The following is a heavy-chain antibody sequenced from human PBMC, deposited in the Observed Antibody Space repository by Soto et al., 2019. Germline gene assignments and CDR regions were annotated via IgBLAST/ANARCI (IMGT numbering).Heavy chain of an antibody. D-gene: IGHD3-9*01. V-gene: IGHV2-26*01. CDR1: GFSLTTGKMG. CDR3: ARMKVDSYQFYYAMDV. Sequence: SGPTLVNPTETLTLTCTVSGFSLTTGKMGVSWIRQPPGRALEWLAHIFSDNERSYSTSLQGRLTISKDTSGSQVVLSMTNVDPVDTATYYCARMKVDSYQFYYAMDVWGQGTTVTVSS. J-gene: IGHJ6*02. CDR2: IFSDNER.